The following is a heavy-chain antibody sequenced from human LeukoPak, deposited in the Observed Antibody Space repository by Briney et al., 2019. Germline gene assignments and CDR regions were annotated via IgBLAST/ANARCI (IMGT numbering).Heavy chain of an antibody. D-gene: IGHD4-11*01. CDR1: GFTFSSYA. J-gene: IGHJ4*02. CDR2: ISDNGDDT. V-gene: IGHV3-23*01. CDR3: AKGYYGNYVAVDY. Sequence: GGSLRLSCAASGFTFSSYAMTWVRQAPGKGLDWVSSISDNGDDTYYADSVKGRFTISRDKSTNTLYLQMNSLRADDTAVYYCAKGYYGNYVAVDYWGQGTLVTVSS.